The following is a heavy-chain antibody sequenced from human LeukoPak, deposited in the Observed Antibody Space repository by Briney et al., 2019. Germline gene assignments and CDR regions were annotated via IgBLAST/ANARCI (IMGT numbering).Heavy chain of an antibody. J-gene: IGHJ5*02. Sequence: PGGTLRLSCAASGFTFSDYYMSWIRQAPGKGLEWVSYISSSGSTKYYADSVKGRFTISRDNAKNSVYLQMNSLRAEDTAVYSCVRDQAEWSLYNWFDPWGQGTLVTVSS. CDR3: VRDQAEWSLYNWFDP. CDR1: GFTFSDYY. CDR2: ISSSGSTK. V-gene: IGHV3-11*04. D-gene: IGHD3-3*01.